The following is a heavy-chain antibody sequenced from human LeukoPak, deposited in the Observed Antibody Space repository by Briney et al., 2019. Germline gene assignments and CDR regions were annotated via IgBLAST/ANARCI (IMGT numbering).Heavy chain of an antibody. CDR2: TYWDDDE. V-gene: IGHV2-5*02. CDR1: GFSLSTTGVG. J-gene: IGHJ4*02. D-gene: IGHD6-13*01. Sequence: SGPTLVNPTQTLTLTCTFSGFSLSTTGVGVGWIRQPPGKALEWLGLTYWDDDERYSPSLESRLTITKDTSKNQAVLTLTNMDLVDTATYYCARVGSLRSSNTRFDSWGQGTLVTVSS. CDR3: ARVGSLRSSNTRFDS.